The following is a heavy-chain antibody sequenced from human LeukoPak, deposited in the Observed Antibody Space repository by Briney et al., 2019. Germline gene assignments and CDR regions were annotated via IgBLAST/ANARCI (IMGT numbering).Heavy chain of an antibody. CDR1: GFTFSSYW. Sequence: GGSLRLSCAASGFTFSSYWMHWVRQAPGKGLVWVSRINSDGSSTSYADSVKGRFTTSRDNAKNTLYLQMNSLRAEDTAVYYCARVRSYDFWSGYSLYYYYYYYMDVWGKGTTVTVSS. D-gene: IGHD3-3*01. CDR2: INSDGSST. J-gene: IGHJ6*03. V-gene: IGHV3-74*01. CDR3: ARVRSYDFWSGYSLYYYYYYYMDV.